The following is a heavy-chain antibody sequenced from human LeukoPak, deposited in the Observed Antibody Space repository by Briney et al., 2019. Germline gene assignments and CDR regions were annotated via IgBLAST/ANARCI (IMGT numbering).Heavy chain of an antibody. CDR2: INQDGSEK. Sequence: GGSLRLSCAASGFTFSNYWMSWVRQAPGKGLEWVANINQDGSEKYYVDSVRGRFTISRDNAKNSLDLQMNSLRAEDTAVYYCARTRWFGELYFDYWGQGTLVTVSS. V-gene: IGHV3-7*01. J-gene: IGHJ4*02. D-gene: IGHD3-10*01. CDR3: ARTRWFGELYFDY. CDR1: GFTFSNYW.